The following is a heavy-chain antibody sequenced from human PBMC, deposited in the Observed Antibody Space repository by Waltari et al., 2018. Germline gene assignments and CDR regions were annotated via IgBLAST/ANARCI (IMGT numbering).Heavy chain of an antibody. D-gene: IGHD1-20*01. Sequence: QVQLVQSGAEVKRPGASVKVSCKASGYTFTSYYMHWVRQAPGQGLEWMGIINPSGGSTSYAQKFQGRVTMTRDTSTSTVYLEMSSLGSEDTAVYYCARDGPGITWDYMDVWGKGTTVTVSS. J-gene: IGHJ6*03. V-gene: IGHV1-46*01. CDR3: ARDGPGITWDYMDV. CDR1: GYTFTSYY. CDR2: INPSGGST.